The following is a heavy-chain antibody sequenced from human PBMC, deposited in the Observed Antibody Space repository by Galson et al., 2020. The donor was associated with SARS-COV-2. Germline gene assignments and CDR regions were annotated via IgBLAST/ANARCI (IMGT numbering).Heavy chain of an antibody. D-gene: IGHD5-12*01. J-gene: IGHJ4*02. CDR1: GFTFSSYG. V-gene: IGHV3-33*01. CDR2: IWYDGSNK. Sequence: GGSLRLSCAASGFTFSSYGMHWVRQAPGKGLEWVAVIWYDGSNKYYADSVKGRFTISRDNSKNTLYLQMNSLRAEDTAVYYCARVARDGYNYDYWGQGTLVTVSS. CDR3: ARVARDGYNYDY.